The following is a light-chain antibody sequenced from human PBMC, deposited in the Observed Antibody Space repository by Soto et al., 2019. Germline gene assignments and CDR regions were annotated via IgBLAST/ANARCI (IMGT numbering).Light chain of an antibody. J-gene: IGKJ2*01. CDR2: GAS. CDR1: QSVGSN. Sequence: EIVMTQSPATLSVSPGERATLSCRVSQSVGSNLAWYQQKPGQAPRLLISGASTRATGIPARFSGSGSGTEFTLTISSLQSEDFAVYYCQQYNNWPYTFGQGTKLEIK. CDR3: QQYNNWPYT. V-gene: IGKV3D-15*01.